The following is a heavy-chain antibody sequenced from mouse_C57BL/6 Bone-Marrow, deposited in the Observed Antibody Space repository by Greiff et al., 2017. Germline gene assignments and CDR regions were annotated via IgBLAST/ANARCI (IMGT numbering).Heavy chain of an antibody. CDR3: SRQVTTVLATKYFDV. CDR1: GFTFSSYT. J-gene: IGHJ1*03. D-gene: IGHD1-1*01. Sequence: EVQVVESGGGLVKPGGSLKLSCAASGFTFSSYTMSWVRQTPEKRLQWVAAISGGGGNTYYPDSVKGRFTISRDNDKNILYLQLSSLRSEVTALYYCSRQVTTVLATKYFDVWGTGTTVTVSS. V-gene: IGHV5-9*01. CDR2: ISGGGGNT.